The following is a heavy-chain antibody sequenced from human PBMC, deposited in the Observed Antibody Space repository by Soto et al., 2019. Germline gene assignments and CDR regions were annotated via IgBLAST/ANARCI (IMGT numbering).Heavy chain of an antibody. D-gene: IGHD2-15*01. V-gene: IGHV3-15*01. CDR1: GFTFSNAW. Sequence: EVQLVESGGGLVKPGGSLRLSCAASGFTFSNAWMSWVRQAPGKGLEWVGRIKSKTDGGTTDYAAPVKGRFTISRDESKNTLYLQINSLKTEDTVVYYCTTASAPACSGGSCYSDLSDYWCQGTLVTVSS. J-gene: IGHJ4*02. CDR2: IKSKTDGGTT. CDR3: TTASAPACSGGSCYSDLSDY.